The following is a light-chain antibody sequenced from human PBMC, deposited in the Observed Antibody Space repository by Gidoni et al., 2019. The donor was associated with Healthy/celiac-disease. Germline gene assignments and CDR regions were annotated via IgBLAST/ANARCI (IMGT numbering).Light chain of an antibody. Sequence: SYELTQPPSVSVPPGQTASITCSGDKLGDKYACWYQQKPGQSPVLGIYQDSKRPSGIPERFSGSNSGNTATLTISGTQAMDEADYYCQAWDSSFVVFGGGTKLTVL. V-gene: IGLV3-1*01. J-gene: IGLJ2*01. CDR3: QAWDSSFVV. CDR2: QDS. CDR1: KLGDKY.